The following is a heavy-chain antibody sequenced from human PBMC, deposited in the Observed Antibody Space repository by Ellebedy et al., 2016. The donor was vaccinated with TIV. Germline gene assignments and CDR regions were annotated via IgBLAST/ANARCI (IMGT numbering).Heavy chain of an antibody. CDR2: IYYSGST. V-gene: IGHV4-39*01. J-gene: IGHJ3*02. D-gene: IGHD5-24*01. Sequence: MPGGSLRLSCTVSGGSISISNYYWGWIRQPPGKGLEWIGSIYYSGSTYYNPSLKSRVTISVDTSKNQFSLKLGSVTAADTAVYYCARSFDGYNSNAFDIWGQGTMVTVSS. CDR3: ARSFDGYNSNAFDI. CDR1: GGSISISNYY.